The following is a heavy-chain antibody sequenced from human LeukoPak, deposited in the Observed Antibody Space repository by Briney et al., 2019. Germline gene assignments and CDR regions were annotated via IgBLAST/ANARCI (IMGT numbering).Heavy chain of an antibody. Sequence: ASVKVSCRASGYTFTSYYMHWVRQAPGQGLEWMGIINPSGGSTSYAQKLQGRVTMTRDTSTSTVYLELSSLRSEDTAVYYCARDIGPPYGDYNQFDYWGQGTPVTVSS. D-gene: IGHD4-17*01. CDR2: INPSGGST. CDR1: GYTFTSYY. CDR3: ARDIGPPYGDYNQFDY. J-gene: IGHJ4*02. V-gene: IGHV1-46*01.